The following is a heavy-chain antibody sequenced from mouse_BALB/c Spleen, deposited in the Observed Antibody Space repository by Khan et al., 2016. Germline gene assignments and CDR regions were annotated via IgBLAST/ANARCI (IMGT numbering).Heavy chain of an antibody. V-gene: IGHV4-1*02. D-gene: IGHD1-2*01. J-gene: IGHJ3*01. CDR3: ARLQYYGLFAY. CDR1: GFAFSRYW. Sequence: EVKLLESGGGLVQPGGSLKLSCAASGFAFSRYWMSWVRQAPGKGLEWIGEINTDSSTINYTPSLKDKFIISRDTATNTLYLQMSKVRSEDTALYYCARLQYYGLFAYWGQGTPVTVSA. CDR2: INTDSSTI.